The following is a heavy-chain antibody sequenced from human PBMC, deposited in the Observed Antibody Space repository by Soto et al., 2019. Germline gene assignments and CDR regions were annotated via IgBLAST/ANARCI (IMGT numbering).Heavy chain of an antibody. V-gene: IGHV3-30*18. CDR1: GFTFSSYG. J-gene: IGHJ4*02. D-gene: IGHD3-3*01. CDR3: ANSATGDYDFWSGPTR. CDR2: ISYDGSNK. Sequence: SLRLSCAASGFTFSSYGMHWVRQAPGKGLEWVAVISYDGSNKYYADSVKGRFTISRDNSKNTLYLQMNSLRAEDTAVYYCANSATGDYDFWSGPTRWGQGTRVTVSS.